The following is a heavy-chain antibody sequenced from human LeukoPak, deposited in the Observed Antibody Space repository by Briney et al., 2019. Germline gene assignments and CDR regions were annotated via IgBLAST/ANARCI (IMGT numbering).Heavy chain of an antibody. Sequence: GGSLRLSCAASGFTFSSDSMSWVRQGPGEGLEWVSSISTSSSYIYYADSVKGRFTISRDNSKNTLYLQMNSLRAEDTAVYYCARKNGLDYWGQGTLVTVSS. CDR2: ISTSSSYI. CDR3: ARKNGLDY. CDR1: GFTFSSDS. V-gene: IGHV3-21*01. D-gene: IGHD2-8*01. J-gene: IGHJ4*02.